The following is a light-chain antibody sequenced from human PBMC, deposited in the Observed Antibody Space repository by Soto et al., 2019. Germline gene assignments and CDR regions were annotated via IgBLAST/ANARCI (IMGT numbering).Light chain of an antibody. CDR1: QSVSSD. CDR3: QHYNCGPRT. CDR2: GAS. J-gene: IGKJ1*01. Sequence: ELVMIQNPANLSVYRGERDPLSCRASQSVSSDLAWYQQKPGQPPRLLVFGASTRATGIPAGFSVLGSRRHFTLAISCRHSEYFAVYYCQHYNCGPRTIGLGTKVDIK. V-gene: IGKV3-15*01.